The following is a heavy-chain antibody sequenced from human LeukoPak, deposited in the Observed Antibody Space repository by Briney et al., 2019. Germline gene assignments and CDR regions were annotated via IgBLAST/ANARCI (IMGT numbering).Heavy chain of an antibody. CDR1: GYSFTTYW. Sequence: GESLKISCKGSGYSFTTYWISWVRQMPGKGLEWMGKIDPSDSYTNYSPSLQGHVTISADKPISTAYLQWSSLKASDTAIYYCARHVGGSSWYWFDPWGQGTLVTVSS. CDR2: IDPSDSYT. D-gene: IGHD6-13*01. V-gene: IGHV5-10-1*01. CDR3: ARHVGGSSWYWFDP. J-gene: IGHJ5*02.